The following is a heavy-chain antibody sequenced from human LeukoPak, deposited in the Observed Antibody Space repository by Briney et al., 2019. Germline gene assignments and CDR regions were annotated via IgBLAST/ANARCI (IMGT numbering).Heavy chain of an antibody. CDR2: IYYTGNT. CDR1: GDSVSSSGYH. Sequence: PSETLSLTCSVSGDSVSSSGYHWSWIRQPPGKGPEWIATIYYTGNTYYTPPLRGRVTISVDTSKNQLSLRLNSVTATDTAVYYCARYSTGSSKYYFDYWGQGTLVTVSS. J-gene: IGHJ4*02. CDR3: ARYSTGSSKYYFDY. V-gene: IGHV4-39*01. D-gene: IGHD6-19*01.